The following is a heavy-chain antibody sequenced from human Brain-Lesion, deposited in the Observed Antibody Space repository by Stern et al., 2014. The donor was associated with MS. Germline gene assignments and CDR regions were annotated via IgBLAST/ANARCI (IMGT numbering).Heavy chain of an antibody. CDR1: GGTFGTYP. D-gene: IGHD5-18*01. J-gene: IGHJ5*02. CDR3: AKDGPALVTNWFDP. Sequence: VQLVESGPEVKKPGSSVQGSCKASGGTFGTYPITWLRQAPGQGLEWMGRISPIFGSPNYAQKFQGRVTITADRSTTTVYMKLSSLKSDDAAVYYCAKDGPALVTNWFDPWGRGTLVTVSS. CDR2: ISPIFGSP. V-gene: IGHV1-69*06.